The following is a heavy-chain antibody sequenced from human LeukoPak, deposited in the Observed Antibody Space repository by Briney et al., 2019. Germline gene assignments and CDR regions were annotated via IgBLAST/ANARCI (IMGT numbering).Heavy chain of an antibody. V-gene: IGHV4-34*01. CDR3: ARMGGYGRWLRPGAVGY. Sequence: KPSETLSLNCAVYGGSFSGYYWGWVRPPPGKGLEWVGEINHSGSTNYNPSLKSRVTISVDTSKNQFSLKLSSVTAADTAVYYCARMGGYGRWLRPGAVGYWGQGTLVTVSS. D-gene: IGHD5-12*01. CDR2: INHSGST. CDR1: GGSFSGYY. J-gene: IGHJ4*02.